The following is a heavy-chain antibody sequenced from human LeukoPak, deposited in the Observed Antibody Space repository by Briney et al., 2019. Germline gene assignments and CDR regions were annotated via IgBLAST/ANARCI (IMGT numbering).Heavy chain of an antibody. CDR3: ARNEYSGSSGYYYYYMDV. J-gene: IGHJ6*03. D-gene: IGHD6-6*01. CDR1: GFTFSSYE. CDR2: IKQDGSGK. V-gene: IGHV3-7*01. Sequence: GGSLRLSCAASGFTFSSYEMNWVRQAPGQGLEWVANIKQDGSGKYYVDSAKGRFTISRDNANKSLYLQMNSLRAEDTAVYFCARNEYSGSSGYYYYYMDVWGKGTTVTVSS.